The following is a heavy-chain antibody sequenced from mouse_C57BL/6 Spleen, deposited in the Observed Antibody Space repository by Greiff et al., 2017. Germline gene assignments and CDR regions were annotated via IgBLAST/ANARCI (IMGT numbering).Heavy chain of an antibody. V-gene: IGHV1-80*01. J-gene: IGHJ2*01. D-gene: IGHD3-2*02. Sequence: VQLQESGAELVKPGASVKISCKASGYAFSSYWMNWVKQRPGKGLEWIGQIYPGDGDTNYNGKFKGKATLTADKSSSTAYMQLSSLTSEDSAVYFCAREGSSGYVYFDYWGQGTTLTVSS. CDR2: IYPGDGDT. CDR3: AREGSSGYVYFDY. CDR1: GYAFSSYW.